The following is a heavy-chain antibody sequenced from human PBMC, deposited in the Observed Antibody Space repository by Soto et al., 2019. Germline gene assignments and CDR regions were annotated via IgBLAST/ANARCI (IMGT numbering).Heavy chain of an antibody. V-gene: IGHV1-69*06. J-gene: IGHJ6*02. CDR3: ARSGRYYYYYGMDV. CDR1: GGTFSSYA. D-gene: IGHD1-26*01. Sequence: ASVKVSCKASGGTFSSYAISWVRQAPGQGLEWMGGIIPIFGTANYAQKFQGRVTITADKSTSTAYMELSSLRSEDTAMYYCARSGRYYYYYGMDVWGQGTTVTVSS. CDR2: IIPIFGTA.